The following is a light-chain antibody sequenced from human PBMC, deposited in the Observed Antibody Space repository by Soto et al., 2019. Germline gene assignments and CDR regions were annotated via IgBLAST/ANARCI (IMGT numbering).Light chain of an antibody. CDR2: AAS. V-gene: IGKV1-39*01. CDR3: QQTYSPPRT. Sequence: DIQMTQSPSSLSASVGDRVTITCRTSQFISTYFHWYQQKPGKAPNLLIYAASKLHSGGPSRFSGSGAGTDFTLISSSLQPEDGSGYYCQQTYSPPRTLGQGTKLEI. CDR1: QFISTY. J-gene: IGKJ2*02.